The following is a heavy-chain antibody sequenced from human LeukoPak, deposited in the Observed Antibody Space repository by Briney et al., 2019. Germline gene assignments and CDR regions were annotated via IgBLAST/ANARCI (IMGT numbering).Heavy chain of an antibody. Sequence: GGSLRLSCAASGFTFTSYGMDWVRQAPGKGLEWLANIREDESEINYVDPVRGRFTISRDNARNSLYLQMTNLRPEDTADYYCAREYWSRLDWGQGTLVTVSS. CDR3: AREYWSRLD. J-gene: IGHJ4*02. CDR2: IREDESEI. CDR1: GFTFTSYG. V-gene: IGHV3-7*01. D-gene: IGHD2-8*02.